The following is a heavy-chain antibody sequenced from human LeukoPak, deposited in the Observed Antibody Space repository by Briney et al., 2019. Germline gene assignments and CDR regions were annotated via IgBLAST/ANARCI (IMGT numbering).Heavy chain of an antibody. CDR2: ISSSGSTI. CDR3: ARDSSSSGGMDV. CDR1: GFTFSSYA. Sequence: HPGGSLRLSCAASGFTFSSYAMSWVRQAPGKGLEWASYISSSGSTIYYADSVKGRFTISRDNAKNSLYLQMNSLRAEDTAVYYCARDSSSSGGMDVWGQGTTVTVSS. V-gene: IGHV3-48*03. D-gene: IGHD6-13*01. J-gene: IGHJ6*02.